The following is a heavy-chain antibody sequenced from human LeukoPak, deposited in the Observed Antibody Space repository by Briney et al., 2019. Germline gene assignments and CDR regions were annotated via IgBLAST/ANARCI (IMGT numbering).Heavy chain of an antibody. D-gene: IGHD6-19*01. V-gene: IGHV3-11*04. Sequence: GESLRLSCAASGFTFSDYYMSWIRQAPGKGLEWVSYISSSGSTIYYADSVKGRFTISRDNAKNSLYLQMNSLRAEDTAVYYCAREGPYISAVAGRGGFDYWGQGTLVTVSS. CDR1: GFTFSDYY. CDR2: ISSSGSTI. CDR3: AREGPYISAVAGRGGFDY. J-gene: IGHJ4*02.